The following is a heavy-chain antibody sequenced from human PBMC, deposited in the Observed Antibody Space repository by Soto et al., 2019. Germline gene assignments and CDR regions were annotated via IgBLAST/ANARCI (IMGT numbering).Heavy chain of an antibody. Sequence: ASVKVSCKASGYTFTSYGISWVRQAPGQGLEWMGCISAYNGNTNYAQKLQGRVTMTTDTSTSTAYMELRSLRSDDTAVYYCARDGCSSTSCYYYYYYGMDVWGQGTTVTVSS. D-gene: IGHD2-2*01. CDR2: ISAYNGNT. CDR1: GYTFTSYG. CDR3: ARDGCSSTSCYYYYYYGMDV. J-gene: IGHJ6*02. V-gene: IGHV1-18*01.